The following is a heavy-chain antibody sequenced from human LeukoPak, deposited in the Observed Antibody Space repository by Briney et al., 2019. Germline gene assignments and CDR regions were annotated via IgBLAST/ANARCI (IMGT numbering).Heavy chain of an antibody. Sequence: GGSLRLSCAASGFTFISYARSWVRQAPGKGLEWVSGINDSGAGKYYADSVRGDFTISRDNTKNTQYLHMSSLRAENTAVYYSARDHRQVIWRYFDYWGQGTLVTVSS. V-gene: IGHV3-23*01. CDR3: ARDHRQVIWRYFDY. CDR2: INDSGAGK. CDR1: GFTFISYA. J-gene: IGHJ4*02. D-gene: IGHD2-21*01.